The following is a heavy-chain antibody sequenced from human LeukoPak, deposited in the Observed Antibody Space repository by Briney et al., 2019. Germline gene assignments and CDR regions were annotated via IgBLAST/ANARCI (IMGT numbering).Heavy chain of an antibody. D-gene: IGHD6-19*01. CDR3: ARGSSIAVAVDFDY. V-gene: IGHV3-48*04. CDR1: GFTLSNYP. CDR2: ISSSSSTI. J-gene: IGHJ4*02. Sequence: GSLRLSCAASGFTLSNYPMGWVRQAPGKGLEWVSYISSSSSTIYYADSVKGRFTISRDNAKNSPYLQMNSLRAEDTAVYYCARGSSIAVAVDFDYWGQGTLVTVSS.